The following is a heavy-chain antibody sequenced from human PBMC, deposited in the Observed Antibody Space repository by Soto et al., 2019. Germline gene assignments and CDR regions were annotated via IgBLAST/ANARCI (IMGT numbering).Heavy chain of an antibody. CDR2: IYYSGST. CDR3: ARRLYYDSSGFEGGDMDV. V-gene: IGHV4-39*01. Sequence: TLSLTCTVSGGSISSSSYYWGWIRQPPGKGLEWIGSIYYSGSTYYNPSLKSRVTISVDTSKNQFSLKLSSVTAADTAVYYCARRLYYDSSGFEGGDMDVWGQGTTVTFSS. CDR1: GGSISSSSYY. D-gene: IGHD3-22*01. J-gene: IGHJ6*02.